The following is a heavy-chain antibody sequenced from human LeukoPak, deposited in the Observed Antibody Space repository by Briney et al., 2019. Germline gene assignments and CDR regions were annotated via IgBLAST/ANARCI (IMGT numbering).Heavy chain of an antibody. D-gene: IGHD5-12*01. Sequence: ALVKVSCKASGYTFTSYDINWVRQATGQGLEWMGWMNPNSGNTGYAQKFQGRVTMTRNTSISTAYMELSSLRSEDTAVYYCARLEVSASGYDYWFDPWGQGTLVTVSS. CDR1: GYTFTSYD. CDR2: MNPNSGNT. V-gene: IGHV1-8*01. CDR3: ARLEVSASGYDYWFDP. J-gene: IGHJ5*02.